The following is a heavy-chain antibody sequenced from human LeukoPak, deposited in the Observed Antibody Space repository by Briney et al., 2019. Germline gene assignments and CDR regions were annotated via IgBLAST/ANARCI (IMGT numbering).Heavy chain of an antibody. D-gene: IGHD4-17*01. CDR1: GFTFSSYG. Sequence: GGSLRLSCAASGFTFSSYGMHWVRQAPGKGLEWVAVIWYDGSNKYYADSVKGVFTISRDNSKNTLYLQMNSLRAEDTAVYYCARDMTTVTTGAQNYYYYGMDVWGQGTTVTVSS. V-gene: IGHV3-33*01. CDR3: ARDMTTVTTGAQNYYYYGMDV. J-gene: IGHJ6*02. CDR2: IWYDGSNK.